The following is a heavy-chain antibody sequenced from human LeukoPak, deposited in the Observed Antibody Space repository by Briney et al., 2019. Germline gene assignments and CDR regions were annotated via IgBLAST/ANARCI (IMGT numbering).Heavy chain of an antibody. J-gene: IGHJ4*02. D-gene: IGHD1-26*01. V-gene: IGHV4-4*07. CDR1: GGSISSYY. CDR2: FYTSGST. CDR3: ARDPGGGLYFDY. Sequence: KPSETLSLTSILAGGSISSYYWSWIRQPAGKGLEWIGRFYTSGSTNYNASLKKRVTMSVDTSKNQFSLKLSSVTAADTAVYYCARDPGGGLYFDYWGQGTLVTVFS.